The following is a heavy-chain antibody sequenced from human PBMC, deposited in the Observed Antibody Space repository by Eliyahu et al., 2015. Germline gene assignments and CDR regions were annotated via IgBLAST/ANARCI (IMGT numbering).Heavy chain of an antibody. Sequence: QLHLQESGPGLVKPSETLSLTCTVSGGSISAXSYYWGWXRQPPGKGLEFIANIYYSGSTYYSPSLKSRVTISVDTSKNQFSLNLNSVTAADTAMYYCARLTTYSGYPTYLDYWGQGTLVTVSS. V-gene: IGHV4-39*01. CDR1: GGSISAXSYY. J-gene: IGHJ4*02. CDR3: ARLTTYSGYPTYLDY. D-gene: IGHD3-22*01. CDR2: IYYSGST.